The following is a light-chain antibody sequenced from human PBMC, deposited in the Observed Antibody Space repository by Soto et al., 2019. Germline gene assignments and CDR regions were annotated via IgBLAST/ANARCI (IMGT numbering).Light chain of an antibody. CDR3: QKYDDWLRLT. V-gene: IGKV3D-15*01. Sequence: EIVMTQSPTTLSVSPGERASVPCTPIQSVNIYLAWYQQKPGQAPRLLIFGASYRATGIPARFSGSGSGTEFNLTISSLQSEDFAVYFCQKYDDWLRLTFGRGTKVDIK. CDR1: QSVNIY. J-gene: IGKJ4*01. CDR2: GAS.